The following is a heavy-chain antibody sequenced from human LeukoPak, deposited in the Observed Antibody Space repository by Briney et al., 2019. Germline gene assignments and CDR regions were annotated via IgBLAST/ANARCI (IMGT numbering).Heavy chain of an antibody. D-gene: IGHD6-19*01. J-gene: IGHJ4*02. CDR2: IIPILGIA. V-gene: IGHV1-69*04. Sequence: SVTVSCKASGYTFTGYYMHWVRQAPGQGLEWMGRIIPILGIANYAQKFQGRVTITADKSTSTAYMELSSLRSEDTAVYYCARERSSGWYDYWGQGTLVTVSS. CDR1: GYTFTGYY. CDR3: ARERSSGWYDY.